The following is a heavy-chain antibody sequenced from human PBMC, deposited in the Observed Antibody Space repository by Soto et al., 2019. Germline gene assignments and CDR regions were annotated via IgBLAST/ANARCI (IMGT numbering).Heavy chain of an antibody. D-gene: IGHD2-15*01. J-gene: IGHJ4*02. CDR3: ARDKGWTGGRTYYFDR. CDR1: GFTFGDYW. Sequence: EVQLVESGGALVQPGGSLRLSCAASGFTFGDYWMSWVRQAPGQGLEWVANIKQEGNEKYYVDSVKGRFAISRDNSKSALYLQMSSLRAEDTAVYYCARDKGWTGGRTYYFDRWGQGILVTVSS. CDR2: IKQEGNEK. V-gene: IGHV3-7*01.